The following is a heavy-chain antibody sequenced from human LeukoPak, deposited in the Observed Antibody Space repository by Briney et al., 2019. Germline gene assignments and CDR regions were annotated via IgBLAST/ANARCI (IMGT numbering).Heavy chain of an antibody. CDR1: GYTFTSYY. Sequence: ASVKVSCKASGYTFTSYYMHWVRQAPGQGLEWMGWINPNSGGTKYAQNLQGRVTMTRDTSISTAYMELSRLRSDDTAVYYCARYSSSSAIDYWGQGTLVTVSS. J-gene: IGHJ4*02. D-gene: IGHD6-6*01. V-gene: IGHV1-2*02. CDR3: ARYSSSSAIDY. CDR2: INPNSGGT.